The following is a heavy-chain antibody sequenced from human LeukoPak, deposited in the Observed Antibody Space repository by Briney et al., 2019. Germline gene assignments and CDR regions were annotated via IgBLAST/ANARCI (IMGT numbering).Heavy chain of an antibody. J-gene: IGHJ5*02. D-gene: IGHD3-22*01. CDR2: ISTNGGST. CDR3: VKLDWGYYYDT. CDR1: GFAFSSYA. Sequence: GGSLRLSCSASGFAFSSYARHWVRQAPGKGLEYVSAISTNGGSTYYADSVKGRFTISRDNTKNTLYLQMSSLRAEDTALYYCVKLDWGYYYDTWGQGTLVTVSS. V-gene: IGHV3-64D*09.